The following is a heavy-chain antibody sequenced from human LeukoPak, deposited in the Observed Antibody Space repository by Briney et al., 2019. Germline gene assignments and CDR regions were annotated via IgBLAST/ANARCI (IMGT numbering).Heavy chain of an antibody. J-gene: IGHJ4*02. Sequence: GGSLRLSCAASGFTFSSYWMHWVRQAPGKGLVWVSRIYSDGSSYTADSVKGRFTISRDNAKDTLYLQMNSLRAEDTAVYYCAKDRKPDSGYDFDYWGQGTLVIVSS. CDR3: AKDRKPDSGYDFDY. V-gene: IGHV3-74*03. D-gene: IGHD5-12*01. CDR1: GFTFSSYW. CDR2: IYSDGSSY.